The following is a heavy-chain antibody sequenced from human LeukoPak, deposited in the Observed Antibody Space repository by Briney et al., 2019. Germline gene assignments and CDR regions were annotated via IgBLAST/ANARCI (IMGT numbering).Heavy chain of an antibody. CDR1: GSWFSNYG. CDR3: AKRDWPYYFDY. Sequence: PGGSLRLSCAASGSWFSNYGINWVRQAPGKGLERVSVISGNGDDAFYADSVKGRFRISRDNSKNTVYLQMNSLRADDTAVYYCAKRDWPYYFDYWGQGTLVAVSS. CDR2: ISGNGDDA. J-gene: IGHJ4*02. D-gene: IGHD3/OR15-3a*01. V-gene: IGHV3-23*01.